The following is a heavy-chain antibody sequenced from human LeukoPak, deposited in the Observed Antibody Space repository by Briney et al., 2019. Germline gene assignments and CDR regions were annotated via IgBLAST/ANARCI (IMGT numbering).Heavy chain of an antibody. V-gene: IGHV3-23*01. CDR3: AKDRSLVVVIAILFDY. Sequence: GGSLRLSCAASGFTFSSYAMSWVRQAPGKGLEWVSAISGSGGSTYYADSVKGRFTISRDNSKNTLYLQMNSLRAEDTAAYYCAKDRSLVVVIAILFDYWGQGTLVTVSS. CDR1: GFTFSSYA. D-gene: IGHD2-21*01. J-gene: IGHJ4*02. CDR2: ISGSGGST.